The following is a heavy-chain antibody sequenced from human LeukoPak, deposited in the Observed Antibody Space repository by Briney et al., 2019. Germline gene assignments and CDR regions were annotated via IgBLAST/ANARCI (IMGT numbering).Heavy chain of an antibody. CDR2: INHSGST. V-gene: IGHV4-34*01. CDR3: ARGHGSYGFPGGY. J-gene: IGHJ4*02. Sequence: SETLSLTCAVYGGSFSGYYWGWIRQPPGKGLEWIGEINHSGSTNYNPSLKSRVTISVDTSKNQFSLKLSSVTAADTAVYYCARGHGSYGFPGGYWGQGTLVTVSS. D-gene: IGHD5-18*01. CDR1: GGSFSGYY.